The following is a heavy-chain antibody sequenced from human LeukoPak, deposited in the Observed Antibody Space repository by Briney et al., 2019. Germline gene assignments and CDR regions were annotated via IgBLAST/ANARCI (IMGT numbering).Heavy chain of an antibody. CDR3: ARDFIGDWGGLDY. CDR1: GGSFSGYY. J-gene: IGHJ4*02. V-gene: IGHV4-34*01. D-gene: IGHD2-21*02. Sequence: SETLSLTCAVYGGSFSGYYWSWIRQPPGKGLEWIGEINHSGSTNYNPSLKSRVTISVDTSKNQFSLKLSSVTAADTAVYYCARDFIGDWGGLDYWGQGTLVTVSS. CDR2: INHSGST.